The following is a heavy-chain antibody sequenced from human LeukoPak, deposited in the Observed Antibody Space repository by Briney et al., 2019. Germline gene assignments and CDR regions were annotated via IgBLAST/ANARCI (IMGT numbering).Heavy chain of an antibody. V-gene: IGHV4-59*01. D-gene: IGHD4-17*01. CDR1: GASIGSYF. CDR3: ARERGDYDSDNWFDS. CDR2: IYYGGGT. J-gene: IGHJ5*01. Sequence: PSETLSLTCTVSGASIGSYFWSWIRQPPGKGLGWIGYIYYGGGTNYNPSFESRITTSVDTSKNRISLNLTSVTASDTAIYYCARERGDYDSDNWFDSWGQGTLVTVSS.